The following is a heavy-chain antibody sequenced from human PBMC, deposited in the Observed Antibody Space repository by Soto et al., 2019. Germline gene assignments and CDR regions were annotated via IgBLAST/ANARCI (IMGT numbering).Heavy chain of an antibody. V-gene: IGHV1-8*01. D-gene: IGHD4-17*01. CDR1: GYTFTSYD. CDR3: ARGSTVTNAEYFQH. J-gene: IGHJ1*01. CDR2: MNPNSGNT. Sequence: QVQLVQSGAELKKPGASVKVSCKASGYTFTSYDINWVRQATGQGLEWMGWMNPNSGNTGYAQKFQGRVTMTRNTSISTAYMELSSLRSEDTAVYYCARGSTVTNAEYFQHWGQGTLVTVSS.